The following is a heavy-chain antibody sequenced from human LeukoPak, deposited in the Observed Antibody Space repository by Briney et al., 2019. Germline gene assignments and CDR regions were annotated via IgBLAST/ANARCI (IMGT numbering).Heavy chain of an antibody. V-gene: IGHV4-34*01. CDR3: ARGRRFEELFGY. J-gene: IGHJ4*02. CDR2: INHSGST. CDR1: GGSFSGYY. D-gene: IGHD3-10*01. Sequence: SETLSLTCAVYGGSFSGYYWSWIRQPPGKGLEWIGEINHSGSTNYNPSLKSRVTISVDTSKNQFSLKLSSVTAADTAVYYCARGRRFEELFGYWGQGTLVTVSS.